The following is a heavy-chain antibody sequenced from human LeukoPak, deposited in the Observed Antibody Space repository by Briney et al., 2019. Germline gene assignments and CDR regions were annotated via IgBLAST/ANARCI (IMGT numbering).Heavy chain of an antibody. D-gene: IGHD6-19*01. CDR3: ARDEEQWLAIDY. CDR2: IWYDGSNK. J-gene: IGHJ4*02. V-gene: IGHV3-33*01. CDR1: GFTFSSYG. Sequence: GGSLRLSCAASGFTFSSYGMHWVRQAPGKGLEGVAVIWYDGSNKYYADSVKGRFTISRDNSKNTLYLQMNSLRAEDTAVYYCARDEEQWLAIDYWGQGTLVTVSS.